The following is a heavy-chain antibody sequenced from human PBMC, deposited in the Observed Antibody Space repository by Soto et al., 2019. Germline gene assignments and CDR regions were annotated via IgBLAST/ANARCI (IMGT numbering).Heavy chain of an antibody. D-gene: IGHD3-16*02. CDR1: GFTFSSYW. V-gene: IGHV3-7*01. Sequence: GGSLRLSCAASGFTFSSYWMSWVRQAPGKGLEWVANIKQDGSEKYYVDSVKGRFTISRDNAKNSLYLQMNSLRAEDTAVYYCARDAPTFGGVIALYYFDYWGQGTLVTVSS. CDR2: IKQDGSEK. CDR3: ARDAPTFGGVIALYYFDY. J-gene: IGHJ4*02.